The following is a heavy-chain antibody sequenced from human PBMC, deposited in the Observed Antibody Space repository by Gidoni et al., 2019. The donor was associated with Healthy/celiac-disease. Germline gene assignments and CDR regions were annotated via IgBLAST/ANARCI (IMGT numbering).Heavy chain of an antibody. CDR1: GFTFSSYA. CDR3: AKDFGVVTGEYYFDY. CDR2: ISGSGGST. V-gene: IGHV3-23*01. J-gene: IGHJ4*02. D-gene: IGHD2-15*01. Sequence: EVQLLESGGGLVQPGGSLRLSCAASGFTFSSYAMSWVRQAQGKGLEWVSAISGSGGSTYYADSVKGRFTISRDNSKNTLYLQMNSLRAEDTAVYYCAKDFGVVTGEYYFDYWGQGTLVTVSS.